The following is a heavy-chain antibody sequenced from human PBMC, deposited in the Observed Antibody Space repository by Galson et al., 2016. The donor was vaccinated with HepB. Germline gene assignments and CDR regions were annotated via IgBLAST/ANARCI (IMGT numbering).Heavy chain of an antibody. CDR3: ARWDSIVLAIDN. CDR1: GFTFTSYA. V-gene: IGHV3-23*01. Sequence: SLRLSCAASGFTFTSYALSWVRQAPGKGLEWVSSISGSGGTTYYAGSVKGRFTISRDISKNTLYLQMNSLRDEDTAVYFCARWDSIVLAIDNWGQGTLVTVSS. CDR2: ISGSGGTT. D-gene: IGHD2-15*01. J-gene: IGHJ4*02.